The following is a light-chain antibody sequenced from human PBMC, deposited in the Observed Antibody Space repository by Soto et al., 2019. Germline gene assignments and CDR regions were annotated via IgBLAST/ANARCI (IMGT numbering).Light chain of an antibody. Sequence: AIQLTKAPSSLSAAVGDRVTITCRASQGISSALAWYQQKPVKAPKLLIYDASSLESWVPSRFSDSGSGTDFTLTISSLQPEDFATYYCQQFKSYPLTFGQGTRLEIK. CDR1: QGISSA. CDR3: QQFKSYPLT. V-gene: IGKV1-13*02. J-gene: IGKJ5*01. CDR2: DAS.